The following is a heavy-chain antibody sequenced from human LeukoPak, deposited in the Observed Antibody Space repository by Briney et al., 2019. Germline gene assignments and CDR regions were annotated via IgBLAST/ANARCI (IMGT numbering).Heavy chain of an antibody. D-gene: IGHD2-21*02. V-gene: IGHV3-43*01. J-gene: IGHJ4*02. CDR1: GFTFDRFT. CDR3: AKEVDCPSDCLFFHS. Sequence: PGGSLRLSCAASGFTFDRFTIHWVRQTPGKGLEWVSLINRRGHTFYADSVKGRFTISRDNSRNSLFLQMNSLRPEDTALYHCAKEVDCPSDCLFFHSWGQRTLVTVSS. CDR2: INRRGHT.